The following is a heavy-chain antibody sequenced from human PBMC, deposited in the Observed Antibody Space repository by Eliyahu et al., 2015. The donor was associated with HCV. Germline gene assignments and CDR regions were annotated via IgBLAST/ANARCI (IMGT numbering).Heavy chain of an antibody. CDR2: ISDSSXSA. D-gene: IGHD6-19*01. CDR3: AKSLGTGWYRYQGH. Sequence: EVQLLESGGGLVQPGGSLRLSGXXSGXXFSNYDMGWFRQAPGKGLXWVSVISDSSXSAYYPNSVKGRFTISRDNSKSTLYLQMNSLRVEDTAVYYCAKSLGTGWYRYQGHWGQGTLVTVSS. CDR1: GXXFSNYD. J-gene: IGHJ4*02. V-gene: IGHV3-23*01.